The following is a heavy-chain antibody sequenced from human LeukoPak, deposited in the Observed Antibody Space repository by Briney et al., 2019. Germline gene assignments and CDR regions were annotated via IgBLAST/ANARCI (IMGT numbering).Heavy chain of an antibody. CDR3: ARGYYGYGGFFDS. Sequence: GGSLRLSCAASGFTFSSYWMHWVRQAPGKGLERVSLIYSGGSTYYADSVKGRFTISRDNSKNTLYLQMNSLGAEDTAVYYCARGYYGYGGFFDSWGQGTLVTVSS. CDR1: GFTFSSYW. CDR2: IYSGGST. J-gene: IGHJ4*02. D-gene: IGHD3-10*01. V-gene: IGHV3-53*01.